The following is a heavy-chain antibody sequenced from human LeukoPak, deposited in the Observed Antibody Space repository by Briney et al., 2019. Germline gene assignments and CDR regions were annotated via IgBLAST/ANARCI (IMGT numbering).Heavy chain of an antibody. D-gene: IGHD3-3*01. Sequence: ASVKVSCKASGYTFTSYCISWVRQAPGQGLEWMGWISAYKGNTNYAQKLQGRVTMTTDTSTSTAYMELRSLRSDDTAVYYCARAPEGRFLEWLPADYWYFDLWGRGTLVTVSS. CDR1: GYTFTSYC. CDR3: ARAPEGRFLEWLPADYWYFDL. J-gene: IGHJ2*01. V-gene: IGHV1-18*01. CDR2: ISAYKGNT.